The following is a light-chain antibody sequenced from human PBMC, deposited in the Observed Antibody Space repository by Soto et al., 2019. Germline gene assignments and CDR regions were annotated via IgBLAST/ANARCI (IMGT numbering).Light chain of an antibody. Sequence: EIVMTQSPATLSVSPGARATLSCRASQSVSSNLAWYQQKPGQAPRLLIYDASNRATGIPARFSGSACGTDFTLTISCLEPEDFAVYYGQQRNNWPPVTFGGGTKGDIK. J-gene: IGKJ4*01. V-gene: IGKV3-11*01. CDR3: QQRNNWPPVT. CDR2: DAS. CDR1: QSVSSN.